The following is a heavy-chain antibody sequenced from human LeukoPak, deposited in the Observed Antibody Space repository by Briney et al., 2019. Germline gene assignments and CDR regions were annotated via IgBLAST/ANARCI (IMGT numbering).Heavy chain of an antibody. CDR3: ARLELYRGAAAGTV. Sequence: GGSLRLSCAASGFTFSSYSMNWVRQAPGKGLEWVSPISSSSSYIYYADSVKGRFTISRDNAKNLLYLQMNSLRADDTAVYYCARLELYRGAAAGTVWGQGTLVTVCS. V-gene: IGHV3-21*01. CDR2: ISSSSSYI. CDR1: GFTFSSYS. D-gene: IGHD6-13*01. J-gene: IGHJ4*02.